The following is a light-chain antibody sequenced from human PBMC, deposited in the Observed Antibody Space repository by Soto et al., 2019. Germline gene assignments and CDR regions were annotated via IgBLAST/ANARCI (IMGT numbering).Light chain of an antibody. J-gene: IGKJ2*01. Sequence: EIVLTQSPATLSLSPGERATLSCRASQSVSSSYLAWYQQKPGQAPRLLIYGASSRATDIPDRFSGSGSGTDFTLTISRLEPEDFAVYYCQQYGSSPLYTFGQGTKLEIK. CDR3: QQYGSSPLYT. CDR1: QSVSSSY. CDR2: GAS. V-gene: IGKV3-20*01.